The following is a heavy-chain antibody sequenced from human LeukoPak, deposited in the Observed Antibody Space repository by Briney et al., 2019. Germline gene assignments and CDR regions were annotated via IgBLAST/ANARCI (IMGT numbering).Heavy chain of an antibody. Sequence: SETLSLTCTVSGGSISSYYWSWIRQPPGKGLEWIGYIYYSGSTNYNPSLKSRVTISVDTSKNQFSLKLSSVTAADTAVYYCARGGGSSIAARRGKNKNWFDPWGQGTLVTVSS. CDR1: GGSISSYY. V-gene: IGHV4-59*08. CDR2: IYYSGST. J-gene: IGHJ5*02. D-gene: IGHD6-6*01. CDR3: ARGGGSSIAARRGKNKNWFDP.